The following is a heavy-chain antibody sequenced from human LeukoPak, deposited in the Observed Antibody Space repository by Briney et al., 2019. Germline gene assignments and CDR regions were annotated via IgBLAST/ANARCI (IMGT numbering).Heavy chain of an antibody. J-gene: IGHJ4*02. CDR1: GYTFTGYY. D-gene: IGHD3-22*01. CDR2: INPNSGGT. V-gene: IGHV1-2*02. CDR3: ARAGRGRYDSSGYYSY. Sequence: ASVKVSCKASGYTFTGYYMHWVRQAPGQGLEWMGWINPNSGGTNYAQKFQGRVTMTRDTSISTAYMELSRLRSDDTAVYYCARAGRGRYDSSGYYSYWGQGTLVTVSS.